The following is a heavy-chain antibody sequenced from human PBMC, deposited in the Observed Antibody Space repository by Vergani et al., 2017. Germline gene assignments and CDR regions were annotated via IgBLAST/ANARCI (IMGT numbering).Heavy chain of an antibody. V-gene: IGHV3-30*18. CDR3: AKDPRYGDYIGYFDY. D-gene: IGHD4-17*01. CDR2: ISYDGSNK. J-gene: IGHJ4*02. CDR1: GFTFSSYG. Sequence: QVQLVESGGGVVQPGRSLRLSCAASGFTFSSYGMHWVRQAPGKGLEWVAVISYDGSNKYYADSVKGRFTISRDNSKNTLYLQMNSLRAEDTAVYYCAKDPRYGDYIGYFDYWGQGPLVTVSS.